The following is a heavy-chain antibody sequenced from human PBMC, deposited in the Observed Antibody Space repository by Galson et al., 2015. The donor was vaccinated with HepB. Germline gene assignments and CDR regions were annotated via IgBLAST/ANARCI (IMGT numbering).Heavy chain of an antibody. D-gene: IGHD6-19*01. CDR3: ARGFLYSRGARYFDL. Sequence: SVKVSCKASGYTFTSYGICWVRQAPGQGLEWLGWISAYNGNTNYAQNLQGRVTMTRNTSISTAYMELSSLRSEDTAVYYCARGFLYSRGARYFDLWGRGTLVTVSS. J-gene: IGHJ2*01. CDR2: ISAYNGNT. CDR1: GYTFTSYG. V-gene: IGHV1-18*04.